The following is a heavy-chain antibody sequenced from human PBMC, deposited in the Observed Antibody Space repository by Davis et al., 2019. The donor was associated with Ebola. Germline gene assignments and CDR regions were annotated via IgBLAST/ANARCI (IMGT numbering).Heavy chain of an antibody. J-gene: IGHJ3*02. V-gene: IGHV3-48*04. CDR3: ARDSSGRGFDI. CDR2: ISSSGSAI. Sequence: PSGSLSLSCAASGFTFSSYAMSWVRQAPGKGLEWVSYISSSGSAIYYADSVKGRFTTSRDNAKNSLYLQMNSLRAEDTAVYYCARDSSGRGFDIWGQGTMVTVSS. CDR1: GFTFSSYA. D-gene: IGHD5-12*01.